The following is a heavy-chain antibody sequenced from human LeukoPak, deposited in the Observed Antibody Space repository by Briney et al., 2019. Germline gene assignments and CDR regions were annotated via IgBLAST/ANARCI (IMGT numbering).Heavy chain of an antibody. CDR3: ARERSGSYRFDY. D-gene: IGHD1-26*01. V-gene: IGHV1-18*01. Sequence: ASVRVSCKASGYTFTNFGISWVRQAPGQGLEWMGWIGAYNGNTNYAQKLQGRVTMTTDTSTSTAYMELRSLRSDDTAVYYCARERSGSYRFDYWGQGTLVTVSS. J-gene: IGHJ4*02. CDR2: IGAYNGNT. CDR1: GYTFTNFG.